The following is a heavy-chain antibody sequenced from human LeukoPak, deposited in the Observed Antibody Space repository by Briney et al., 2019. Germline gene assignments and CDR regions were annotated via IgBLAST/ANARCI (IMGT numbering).Heavy chain of an antibody. CDR3: ARPRPGYYMDV. J-gene: IGHJ6*03. CDR2: IKQDGSEK. D-gene: IGHD1-1*01. Sequence: RGSLRLSCAASGFTFSSYWMSWVRQAPGKGLEWVANIKQDGSEKYYVDSVKGRFTISRDNAKNSLYPQMNSLRAEDTAVYYCARPRPGYYMDVWGKGTTVTVSS. V-gene: IGHV3-7*01. CDR1: GFTFSSYW.